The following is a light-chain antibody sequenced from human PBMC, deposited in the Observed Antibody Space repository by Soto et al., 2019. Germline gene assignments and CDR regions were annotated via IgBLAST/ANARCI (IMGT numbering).Light chain of an antibody. Sequence: ETVLTQSPAILSLSPGERATLSCRASQSVSTYLAWYQQKPGQAPRLLIYDASTRATGTPARFSGSGSGTDFTLTIRSLEPEDFAVYYCHQRTNWPLTFGGGTKVEIK. CDR3: HQRTNWPLT. CDR1: QSVSTY. V-gene: IGKV3-11*01. CDR2: DAS. J-gene: IGKJ4*01.